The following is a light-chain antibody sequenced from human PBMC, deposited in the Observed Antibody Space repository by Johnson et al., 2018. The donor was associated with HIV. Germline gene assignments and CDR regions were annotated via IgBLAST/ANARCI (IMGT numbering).Light chain of an antibody. Sequence: QSVLTQSPSVSAAPGQKVTISCSGSSSNIGNNYVSWYQQLPGTAPKLLIYDNNKRPSGIPDRFSGSKSGTSATLGITGLQTGDEAGYYCGTWDSSLSAYVFGTGNKVPVL. J-gene: IGLJ1*01. CDR3: GTWDSSLSAYV. V-gene: IGLV1-51*01. CDR2: DNN. CDR1: SSNIGNNY.